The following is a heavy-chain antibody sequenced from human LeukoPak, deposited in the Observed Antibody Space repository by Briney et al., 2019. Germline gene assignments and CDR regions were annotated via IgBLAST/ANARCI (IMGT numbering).Heavy chain of an antibody. CDR3: ARADDY. Sequence: SETLSLTCTVSGGSISSGGYSWSWIRQHPGKGLEWIGYIYYSGSTYYSPSLKSRVTISVDTSKNQFSLKLSSVTAADTAVYYCARADDYWGQGTLVTVSS. CDR2: IYYSGST. CDR1: GGSISSGGYS. J-gene: IGHJ4*02. V-gene: IGHV4-31*03.